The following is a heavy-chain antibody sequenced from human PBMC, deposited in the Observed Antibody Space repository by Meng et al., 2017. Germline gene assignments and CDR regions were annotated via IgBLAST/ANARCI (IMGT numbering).Heavy chain of an antibody. CDR2: INPNRGGT. CDR1: GYSFTGYY. Sequence: ASVKVSCKASGYSFTGYYMHWVRQAPGQGLEWMVWINPNRGGTNYAQKFQGRVTMTRETSISTAYMELSRLRSDDTAVYYCARVGYCSGDSCYSESPHNWFDPWGQGTLVTVSS. D-gene: IGHD2-15*01. CDR3: ARVGYCSGDSCYSESPHNWFDP. J-gene: IGHJ5*02. V-gene: IGHV1-2*02.